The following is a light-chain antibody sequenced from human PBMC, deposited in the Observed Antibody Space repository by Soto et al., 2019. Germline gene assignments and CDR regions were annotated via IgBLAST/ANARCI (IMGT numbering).Light chain of an antibody. Sequence: QSALTQPASVSGSPGQSITISCTGTSSDVGGYNYVSWYQQHPGKAPKVMIYEVSNRPSGVSNRFSGSKSGNTASLTISGLQAEDEGDYYCSSYTSSSTLVVFGGGTKGTVL. J-gene: IGLJ2*01. CDR3: SSYTSSSTLVV. CDR2: EVS. V-gene: IGLV2-14*01. CDR1: SSDVGGYNY.